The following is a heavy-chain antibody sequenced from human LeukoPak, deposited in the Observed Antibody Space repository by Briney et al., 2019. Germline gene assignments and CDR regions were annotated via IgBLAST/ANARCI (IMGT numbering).Heavy chain of an antibody. CDR3: ARDFVHYYDSSGFEYYFDF. D-gene: IGHD3-22*01. J-gene: IGHJ4*02. Sequence: GGSLRLSCAASGFTFSRYAMHWVRQAPRKGLEYVSAISSNGGRTYYENSVKGRFTISRDNSKNTLYLQMGSLRAEDMAVYYCARDFVHYYDSSGFEYYFDFWGQGTLVTVSS. CDR1: GFTFSRYA. CDR2: ISSNGGRT. V-gene: IGHV3-64*01.